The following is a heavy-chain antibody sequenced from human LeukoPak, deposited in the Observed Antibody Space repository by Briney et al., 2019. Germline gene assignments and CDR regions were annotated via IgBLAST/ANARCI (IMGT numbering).Heavy chain of an antibody. J-gene: IGHJ4*02. D-gene: IGHD2-2*01. CDR1: GFTFSSYS. CDR2: ISSSSTI. V-gene: IGHV3-69-1*01. Sequence: GGSLRLSCAASGFTFSSYSMNWVRQAPGKGLEWVSSISSSSTIYYADSVKGRFTISRDNAKNSLYLQMNSLRAEDTAVYYCARDRAQYQLLWSTDYWGQGTLVTVSS. CDR3: ARDRAQYQLLWSTDY.